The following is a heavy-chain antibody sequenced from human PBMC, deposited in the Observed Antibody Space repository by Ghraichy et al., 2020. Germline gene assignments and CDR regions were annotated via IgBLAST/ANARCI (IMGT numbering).Heavy chain of an antibody. CDR3: AHGYSSSWYSGY. J-gene: IGHJ4*02. CDR2: IYWDDDK. D-gene: IGHD6-13*01. V-gene: IGHV2-5*02. Sequence: SGPTLVKPTQTLTLTCTFSGFSLSTSGVGVGWIRQPPGKALEWLAVIYWDDDKRYSPSLKSRLTITKDTSKNQVVLTMTNMDPVDTATYYCAHGYSSSWYSGYWGQGTLVTVSS. CDR1: GFSLSTSGVG.